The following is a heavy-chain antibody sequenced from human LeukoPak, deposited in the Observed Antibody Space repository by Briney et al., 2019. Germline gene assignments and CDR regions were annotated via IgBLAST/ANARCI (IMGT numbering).Heavy chain of an antibody. V-gene: IGHV3-74*01. J-gene: IGHJ4*02. CDR2: INTDGSST. Sequence: PGGSLRLSCAASGFTFSSYWMHWVRQPPGKGLVWVSHINTDGSSTTYADSVRGRFTISRDNAKNTLYLQMNSLRAEDTAVYYCASGVVGSSWYSFDYWGQGTLVTVSS. CDR3: ASGVVGSSWYSFDY. CDR1: GFTFSSYW. D-gene: IGHD6-13*01.